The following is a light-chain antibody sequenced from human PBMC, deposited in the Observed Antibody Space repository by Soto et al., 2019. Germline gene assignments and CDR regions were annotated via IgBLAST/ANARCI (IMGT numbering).Light chain of an antibody. J-gene: IGLJ1*01. V-gene: IGLV1-51*01. Sequence: QSVLTQPLSVSAAPGQKVTISCSGSSSNIGNNFVSWYQQVPGTAPKPLIYDNNKRPSGIPDRFSGSKSGTSATLGITGLQTGDEADYYCGTWDTSLSTPYVFGTGTKVTVL. CDR3: GTWDTSLSTPYV. CDR1: SSNIGNNF. CDR2: DNN.